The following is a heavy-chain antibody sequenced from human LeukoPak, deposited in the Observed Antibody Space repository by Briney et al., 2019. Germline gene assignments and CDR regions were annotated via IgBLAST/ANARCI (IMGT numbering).Heavy chain of an antibody. V-gene: IGHV4-4*02. Sequence: SGTLSLTCGVSGGSVTSTNWWTWVRQPPGKGLEWIGEVHLDGRTNYNPSLKSRLSMSVDLSENHISLKLTSVTAADTAVYYCAREGGFYRPLDYSGQGTLVTVSS. D-gene: IGHD3-3*01. CDR2: VHLDGRT. J-gene: IGHJ4*02. CDR1: GGSVTSTNW. CDR3: AREGGFYRPLDY.